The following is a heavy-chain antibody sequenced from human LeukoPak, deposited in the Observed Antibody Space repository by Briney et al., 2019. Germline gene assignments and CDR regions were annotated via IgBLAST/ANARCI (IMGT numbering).Heavy chain of an antibody. CDR3: ARANGQLWTTPDY. V-gene: IGHV1-18*01. CDR2: ISAYNGHT. D-gene: IGHD5-18*01. Sequence: ASVKVSCKGFGYTFSSYGISWVRQAPGQGLEWMGWISAYNGHTNYAQRFQDRFSMTTDRSTSTAYMELRSLRPEDTAVYFCARANGQLWTTPDYWGQGTLVTISS. CDR1: GYTFSSYG. J-gene: IGHJ4*02.